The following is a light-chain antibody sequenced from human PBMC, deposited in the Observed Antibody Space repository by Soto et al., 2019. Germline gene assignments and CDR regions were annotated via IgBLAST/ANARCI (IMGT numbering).Light chain of an antibody. CDR3: EQSYNGPFT. CDR2: IAS. Sequence: DIQMTQSPSSLSASVGDRVTVTCRAGQSSSSYLNWYQQRPGKALKLLIYIASTLQTGVPSRFSGSGSGTDFTLTISSLQPEDFATDYWEQSYNGPFTCGPGTKVDI. J-gene: IGKJ3*01. CDR1: QSSSSY. V-gene: IGKV1-39*01.